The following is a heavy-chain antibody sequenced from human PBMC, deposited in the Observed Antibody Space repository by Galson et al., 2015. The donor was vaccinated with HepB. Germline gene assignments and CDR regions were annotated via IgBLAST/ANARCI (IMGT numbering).Heavy chain of an antibody. J-gene: IGHJ4*02. CDR2: IKQDGSEK. CDR1: GFTFSSYW. V-gene: IGHV3-7*03. Sequence: SLRLSCAASGFTFSSYWMSWVRQAPGKGLEWVANIKQDGSEKYYVDSVKGRFTISRDNAKNSLYLQMNSLRAEDTAVYYCARDAWLRSPYFDYWGQGTLVTVSS. CDR3: ARDAWLRSPYFDY. D-gene: IGHD5-12*01.